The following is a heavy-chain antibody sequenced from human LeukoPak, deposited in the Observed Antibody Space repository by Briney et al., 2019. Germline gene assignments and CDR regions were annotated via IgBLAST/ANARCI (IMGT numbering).Heavy chain of an antibody. J-gene: IGHJ5*02. CDR1: GYTFTGYY. CDR2: INPNSGGT. CDR3: ARGRVLGISWFDP. D-gene: IGHD1-1*01. V-gene: IGHV1-2*02. Sequence: ASVKVSCKASGYTFTGYYMHWVRQAPGQGLEWMGWINPNSGGTNYAQKFQGRVSMTRDTSISTAYMELSRLRSDDTAVYYCARGRVLGISWFDPWGQGTLVTVSS.